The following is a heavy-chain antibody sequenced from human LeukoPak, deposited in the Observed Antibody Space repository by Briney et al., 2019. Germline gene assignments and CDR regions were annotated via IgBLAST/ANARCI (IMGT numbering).Heavy chain of an antibody. Sequence: SETLSLTCTVSGGSISSYYWSWIRQPPGKGLEWIGYIYYSGSTNYNPALKSRVTISVDTSKNQFSLKLSSVTAADTAVYYCAIHYGSGSYYRKGTVLFDYWGQGTLVTVSS. CDR3: AIHYGSGSYYRKGTVLFDY. D-gene: IGHD3-10*01. CDR1: GGSISSYY. J-gene: IGHJ4*02. CDR2: IYYSGST. V-gene: IGHV4-59*01.